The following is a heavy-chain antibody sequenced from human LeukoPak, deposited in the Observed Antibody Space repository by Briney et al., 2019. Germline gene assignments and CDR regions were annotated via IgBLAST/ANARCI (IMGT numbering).Heavy chain of an antibody. CDR2: INHSGSA. J-gene: IGHJ4*02. D-gene: IGHD4-17*01. V-gene: IGHV4-34*01. Sequence: SETLSLTCAVSGGSFSGYYWTWIRQPPGKGLEWIGEINHSGSANYNPSLKSRVTTSLDTSKNQFSLKLSSVTAADTAVYYCARGQGTVTTHWGQGTLVTVSP. CDR3: ARGQGTVTTH. CDR1: GGSFSGYY.